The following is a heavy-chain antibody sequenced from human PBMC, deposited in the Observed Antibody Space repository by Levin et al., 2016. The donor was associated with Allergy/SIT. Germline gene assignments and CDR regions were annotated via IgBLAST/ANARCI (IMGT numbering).Heavy chain of an antibody. CDR3: ARLGGSSSFDY. J-gene: IGHJ4*02. CDR2: ISSSSSDI. Sequence: GESLKISCAASGFTFSSYSMSWVRQAPGKGLEWVSFISSSSSDIYYADSLKGRFTTSRDNAKKSLYLQMNSLRADDTAVYYCARLGGSSSFDYWGQGTLVTVSS. V-gene: IGHV3-21*01. D-gene: IGHD6-6*01. CDR1: GFTFSSYS.